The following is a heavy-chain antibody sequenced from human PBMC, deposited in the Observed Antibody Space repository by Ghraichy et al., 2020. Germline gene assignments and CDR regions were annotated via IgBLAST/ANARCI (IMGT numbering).Heavy chain of an antibody. D-gene: IGHD3-10*01. J-gene: IGHJ4*02. CDR2: ISGSGSST. CDR3: ARYGSGSYYDY. Sequence: GESLNISCAASGFTFSSYAMSWVRQAPGQGLEWVSAISGSGSSTYYADSVKGRFTISRDNSKNTLYLQMNSLRAEDTAVYYCARYGSGSYYDYWGQGTLVTVSS. CDR1: GFTFSSYA. V-gene: IGHV3-23*01.